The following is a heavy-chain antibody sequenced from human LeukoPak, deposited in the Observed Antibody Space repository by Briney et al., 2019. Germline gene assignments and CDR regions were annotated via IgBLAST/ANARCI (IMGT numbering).Heavy chain of an antibody. J-gene: IGHJ4*02. CDR3: AKDEGRGYSYGWDY. V-gene: IGHV3-23*01. CDR1: GFTFRSYA. D-gene: IGHD5-18*01. Sequence: GGSLRLSCAASGFTFRSYATTWVRQAPGKGLEWVSAISGSGGSTYYADSVKGRFTISRDNSKNTLYLQMNSLRAEDTAVYYCAKDEGRGYSYGWDYWGQGTLVTVSS. CDR2: ISGSGGST.